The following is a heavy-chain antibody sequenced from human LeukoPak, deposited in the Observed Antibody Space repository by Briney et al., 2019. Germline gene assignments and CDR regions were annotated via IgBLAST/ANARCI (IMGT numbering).Heavy chain of an antibody. CDR1: GVTFSSYQ. D-gene: IGHD3-10*01. Sequence: GGSLRLSCAASGVTFSSYQMNWVRQAPGKGLEWLSYISDSGSTTYYADSVKGRFTITRDNAENSLYLQMNSLRAEDTAVYYCATQDYYGSGSYTVWGQGTLVTVSS. CDR2: ISDSGSTT. J-gene: IGHJ4*02. CDR3: ATQDYYGSGSYTV. V-gene: IGHV3-48*03.